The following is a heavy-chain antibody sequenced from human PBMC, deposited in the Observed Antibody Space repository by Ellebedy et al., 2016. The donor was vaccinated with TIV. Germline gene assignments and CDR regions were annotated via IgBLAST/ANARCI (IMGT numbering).Heavy chain of an antibody. D-gene: IGHD2-2*01. CDR2: MSYDGSNK. V-gene: IGHV3-30*14. CDR1: GFTFSTYA. Sequence: GESLKISCAASGFTFSTYAMHWVRQAPGKGPEWVAVMSYDGSNKYYADSVKGRFTISRDNSKNTLYLQMNSLRAEDTAVYYCARDKGYCSSTSCYYYYYYYGMDVWGQGTTVTVSS. CDR3: ARDKGYCSSTSCYYYYYYYGMDV. J-gene: IGHJ6*02.